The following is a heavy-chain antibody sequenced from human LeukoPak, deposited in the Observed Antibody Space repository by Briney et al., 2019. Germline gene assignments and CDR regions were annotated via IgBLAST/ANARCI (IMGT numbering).Heavy chain of an antibody. CDR3: AKDTVALAAQFDT. D-gene: IGHD4-23*01. J-gene: IGHJ5*02. CDR2: ISGSGSST. V-gene: IGHV3-23*01. Sequence: AGGSLRHSCAASGFPFSNYALSWVRQAPGKGLEWLSSISGSGSSTYYADSVKGRFTISRDNSKNTLYLQMNSLRAEDTAVYYCAKDTVALAAQFDTWGQGALVTVSS. CDR1: GFPFSNYA.